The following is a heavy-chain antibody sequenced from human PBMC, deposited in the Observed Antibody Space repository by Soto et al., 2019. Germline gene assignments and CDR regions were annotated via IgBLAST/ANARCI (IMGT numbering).Heavy chain of an antibody. CDR2: ISGSGGST. CDR3: AKDFTGTYYDILTGSPGAYNWFDP. Sequence: GGSLRLSCAASGFTFSSYAMSWVRQAPGKGLEWVSAISGSGGSTYYADSVKGRFTISRDNSKNTLYLQMNSLRAEDTAVYYCAKDFTGTYYDILTGSPGAYNWFDPWGQGTLVTVSS. D-gene: IGHD3-9*01. V-gene: IGHV3-23*01. CDR1: GFTFSSYA. J-gene: IGHJ5*02.